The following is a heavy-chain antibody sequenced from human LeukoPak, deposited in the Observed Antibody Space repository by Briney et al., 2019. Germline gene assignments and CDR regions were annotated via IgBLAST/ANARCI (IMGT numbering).Heavy chain of an antibody. D-gene: IGHD6-6*01. CDR2: AYYRGGT. V-gene: IGHV4-59*01. Sequence: SGTLSLTCTVSGGSITTYNRNWVRQPPGKGLEWIGYAYYRGGTKYNPSIMSRVSLKVDTSKNQVSLKLSSVTAADTAVYFCARSYGSYVLDYWGQGSLVIASS. J-gene: IGHJ4*02. CDR1: GGSITTYN. CDR3: ARSYGSYVLDY.